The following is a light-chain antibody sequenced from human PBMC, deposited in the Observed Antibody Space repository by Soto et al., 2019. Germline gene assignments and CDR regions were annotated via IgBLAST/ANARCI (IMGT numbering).Light chain of an antibody. CDR3: QQYSKWPT. J-gene: IGKJ5*01. CDR2: DTA. CDR1: ESVSGN. V-gene: IGKV3-15*01. Sequence: EIVMTQSPATLSVSPGERATLSCRASESVSGNLAWYQQKPGQAPRLLIYDTAPRATAIPARFSGSGSGTEFTLTISSLQSEDFAVYYCQQYSKWPTFGQGTRLEIK.